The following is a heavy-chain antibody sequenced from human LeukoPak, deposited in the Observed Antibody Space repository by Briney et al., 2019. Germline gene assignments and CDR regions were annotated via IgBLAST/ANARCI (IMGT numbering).Heavy chain of an antibody. CDR2: ISGSGSST. CDR3: AKASGYYYGSGSYSPDY. D-gene: IGHD3-10*01. Sequence: GGSLRLSCAASGFTFSSYAMSWFRQAPGKGLEWVSTISGSGSSTYYADSVKGRFTISRDNPKNTLYLQMNSLRAEDTAVYYCAKASGYYYGSGSYSPDYWGQGTLVTVSS. V-gene: IGHV3-23*01. CDR1: GFTFSSYA. J-gene: IGHJ4*02.